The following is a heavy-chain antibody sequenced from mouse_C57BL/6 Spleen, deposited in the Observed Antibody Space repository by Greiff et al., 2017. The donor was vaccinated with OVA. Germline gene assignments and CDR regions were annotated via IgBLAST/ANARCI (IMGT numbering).Heavy chain of an antibody. D-gene: IGHD3-2*02. J-gene: IGHJ2*01. CDR3: ARRGAAQGVDY. CDR1: GYTFTSYW. Sequence: QVQLQQPGAELVMPGASVKLSCKASGYTFTSYWMHWVKQRPGQGLEWIGEIDPSDSYTNYNQKFKGKSTLTVDKSSSTAYMQLSSLTSADSAVYYCARRGAAQGVDYWGQGTTLTVSS. V-gene: IGHV1-69*01. CDR2: IDPSDSYT.